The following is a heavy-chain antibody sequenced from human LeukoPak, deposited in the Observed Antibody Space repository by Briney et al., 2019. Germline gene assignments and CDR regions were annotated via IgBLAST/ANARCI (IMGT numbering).Heavy chain of an antibody. J-gene: IGHJ4*02. CDR2: VDPEDGET. D-gene: IGHD3-22*01. CDR1: GYTFTYHY. V-gene: IGHV1-69-2*01. CDR3: ATVPSYYSSGQKGYFDY. Sequence: ASVKISCKASGYTFTYHYMHWVQQAPGKGLEWLGRVDPEDGETIYAERFQGRVTIAADTSTDTVYMELSSLRSEDTAGYCCATVPSYYSSGQKGYFDYWGQGTLVTVSS.